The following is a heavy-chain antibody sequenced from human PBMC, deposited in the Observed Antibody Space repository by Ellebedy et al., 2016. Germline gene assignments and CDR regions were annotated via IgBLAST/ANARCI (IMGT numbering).Heavy chain of an antibody. CDR1: GGTFSSYA. CDR3: ARDRSNFEGFDP. V-gene: IGHV1-69*13. Sequence: SVKVSCXASGGTFSSYAISWVRQAPGQGLEWMGGIIPIFGTANYAQKFQGRVTITADESTSTAYMELSSLRSEDTAVYYCARDRSNFEGFDPWGQGTLVTVSS. D-gene: IGHD4/OR15-4a*01. J-gene: IGHJ5*02. CDR2: IIPIFGTA.